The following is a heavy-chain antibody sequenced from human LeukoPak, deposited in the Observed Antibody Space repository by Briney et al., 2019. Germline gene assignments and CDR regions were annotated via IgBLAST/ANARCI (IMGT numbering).Heavy chain of an antibody. J-gene: IGHJ4*02. Sequence: GRSLRLSCAASGFTFDDYAMHWVRQAPGKGLEWVSGISWNSGSIGYADSVKGRFTISRDNAKNSLYLQMNSLRAEDAALYYCAKDNGAVAVTYFDYWGQGTLVTVSP. D-gene: IGHD6-19*01. CDR1: GFTFDDYA. CDR2: ISWNSGSI. V-gene: IGHV3-9*01. CDR3: AKDNGAVAVTYFDY.